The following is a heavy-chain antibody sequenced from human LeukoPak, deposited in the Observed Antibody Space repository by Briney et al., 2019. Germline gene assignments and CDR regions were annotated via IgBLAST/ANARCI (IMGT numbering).Heavy chain of an antibody. V-gene: IGHV3-48*01. CDR3: ARGRADYYFDY. CDR2: ISSGSSAI. Sequence: GGSLRLSCAASGFTFSVYSMNWVRQAPGNGLEWVSYISSGSSAIYYADSVKGRFTISRDNAKNSLYLQMNSLRAEDTAVYYCARGRADYYFDYWGQGTLVTVSS. D-gene: IGHD2-21*02. J-gene: IGHJ4*02. CDR1: GFTFSVYS.